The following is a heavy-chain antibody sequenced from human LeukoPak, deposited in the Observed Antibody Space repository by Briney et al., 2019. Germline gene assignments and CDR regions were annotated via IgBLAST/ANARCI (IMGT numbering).Heavy chain of an antibody. V-gene: IGHV3-23*01. CDR3: AKAGRVTMVRGVGPTHFDY. J-gene: IGHJ4*02. CDR1: GFTFSDYY. D-gene: IGHD3-10*01. Sequence: GGSLRLSCAASGFTFSDYYMSWIRQAPGKGLEWVSAISGSGGSTYYADSVKGRFTISRDNSKNTLYLQMNSLRAEDTAVYYCAKAGRVTMVRGVGPTHFDYWGQGTLVTVSS. CDR2: ISGSGGST.